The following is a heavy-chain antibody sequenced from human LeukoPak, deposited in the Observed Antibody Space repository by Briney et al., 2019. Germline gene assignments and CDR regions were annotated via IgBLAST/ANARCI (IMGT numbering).Heavy chain of an antibody. CDR3: ASANTAYAFDI. D-gene: IGHD5-18*01. CDR1: GFTFSSYA. V-gene: IGHV3-21*01. Sequence: GGSLRLSCAASGFTFSSYAMSWVRQAPGKGLEWVSSISSSSSYIYYADSVKGRFTISRDNAKNSLYLQMNSLRAEDTAVYYCASANTAYAFDIWGQGTMVTVPS. CDR2: ISSSSSYI. J-gene: IGHJ3*02.